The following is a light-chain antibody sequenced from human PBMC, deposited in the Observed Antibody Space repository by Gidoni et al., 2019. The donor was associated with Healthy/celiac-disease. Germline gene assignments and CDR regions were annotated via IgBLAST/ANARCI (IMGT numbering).Light chain of an antibody. CDR3: QQYNSYSRT. J-gene: IGKJ1*01. V-gene: IGKV1-5*03. CDR2: KAS. CDR1: QSISSW. Sequence: DIKMTKSPSNLSASVGDRVTITCRASQSISSWLAWYQQKPGKAPKLLIYKASSLASGVPSRFSGSGSGTEFTLTISSLQPDDFATYYCQQYNSYSRTFGQGTKVEIK.